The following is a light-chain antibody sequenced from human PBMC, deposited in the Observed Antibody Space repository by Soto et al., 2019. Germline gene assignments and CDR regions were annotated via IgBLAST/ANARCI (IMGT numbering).Light chain of an antibody. CDR3: QQYDNGQLT. J-gene: IGKJ4*01. V-gene: IGKV1-27*01. CDR2: TAS. Sequence: DVQMTQSPSSLSASIGDRVSITCRASQDIQSSLAWYQKRPGKPPKLLIFTASRSEAGVPSRFRGSGSGTDFTLTITNLQPEDLATYYCQQYDNGQLTFGGGTEVE. CDR1: QDIQSS.